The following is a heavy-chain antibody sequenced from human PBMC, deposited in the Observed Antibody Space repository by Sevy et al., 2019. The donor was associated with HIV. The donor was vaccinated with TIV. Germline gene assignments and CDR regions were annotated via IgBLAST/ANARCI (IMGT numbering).Heavy chain of an antibody. V-gene: IGHV3-9*01. D-gene: IGHD6-13*01. Sequence: GGSLRLSCAASGFTFDDYAMHWVRQAPGKGLEWVSGISWNSGSIGYAVSVKGRLTISRDNAKNSLYLQMNSLRAEDTALYYCAKDGSSSWYEYFQHWGQGTLVTVSS. CDR2: ISWNSGSI. CDR1: GFTFDDYA. J-gene: IGHJ1*01. CDR3: AKDGSSSWYEYFQH.